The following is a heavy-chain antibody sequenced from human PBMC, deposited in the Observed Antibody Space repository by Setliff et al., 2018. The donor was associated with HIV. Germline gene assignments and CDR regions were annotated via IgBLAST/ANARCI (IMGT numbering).Heavy chain of an antibody. Sequence: GGSLRLSCAASGFTFDDYAMHWVRQAPGKGLEWVSGISWNSGSIGYVDSVKGRFTISRDNGRNSLSLQMNRLRAEDTAVYYCATRRGGGRHYFDYWGQGTLVTVSS. D-gene: IGHD3-16*01. J-gene: IGHJ4*02. V-gene: IGHV3-9*01. CDR2: ISWNSGSI. CDR3: ATRRGGGRHYFDY. CDR1: GFTFDDYA.